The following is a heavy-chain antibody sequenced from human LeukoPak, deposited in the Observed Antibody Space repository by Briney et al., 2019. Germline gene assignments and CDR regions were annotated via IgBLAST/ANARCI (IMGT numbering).Heavy chain of an antibody. V-gene: IGHV4-4*07. J-gene: IGHJ5*02. Sequence: PSETLSLTCSISGASISSYYWSWIRQPAGKGLKWIGRVRTSGITNYNPSLKTRVTMSIDTSKNQFYLNLISVTAADTAMYYCARDEKHGYGDYGVDPWGQGTLVTVSS. CDR2: VRTSGIT. CDR3: ARDEKHGYGDYGVDP. D-gene: IGHD4-17*01. CDR1: GASISSYY.